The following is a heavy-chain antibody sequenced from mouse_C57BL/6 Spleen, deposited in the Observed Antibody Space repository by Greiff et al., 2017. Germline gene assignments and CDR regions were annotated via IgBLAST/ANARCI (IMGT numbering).Heavy chain of an antibody. D-gene: IGHD1-1*01. J-gene: IGHJ2*01. CDR2: FSSGGSYT. CDR3: ARPSYGSSPYYFDY. V-gene: IGHV5-6*01. Sequence: EVQGVESGGDLVKPGGSLKLSCAASGFTFSSYGMSWVRQTPDKRLEWVATFSSGGSYTYYPDSVKGRFTISRDNAKNTLYLQMSSLKSEDTAMYYCARPSYGSSPYYFDYWGQGTTLTVAS. CDR1: GFTFSSYG.